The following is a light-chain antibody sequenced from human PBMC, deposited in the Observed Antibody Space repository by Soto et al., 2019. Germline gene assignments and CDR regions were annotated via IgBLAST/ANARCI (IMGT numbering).Light chain of an antibody. CDR2: ATS. CDR3: QQASTFPLT. J-gene: IGKJ3*01. CDR1: QGVNRW. V-gene: IGKV1-12*01. Sequence: DIQMTQSPSSVSASVGDRVTITCRASQGVNRWIAWYQQKPGRAPKLLIYATSSLQRGVPLRFSGSGSGTDFILTISSLQPEDSAIYFCQQASTFPLTFGPGTKVDIK.